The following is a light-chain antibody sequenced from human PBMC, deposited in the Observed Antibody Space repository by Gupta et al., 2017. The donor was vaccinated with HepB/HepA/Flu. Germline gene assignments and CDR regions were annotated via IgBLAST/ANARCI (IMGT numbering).Light chain of an antibody. Sequence: IVITQSADCLPVSLGERASNNCTSSQSVLYTNNKDFLAWYQQKPGHPPKLLIPWASTREAGVPDRFSGSGSGTDFTLIISSLQAEDVAFYYCQQYYDTPITFGQGTRLEIK. CDR3: QQYYDTPIT. J-gene: IGKJ5*01. V-gene: IGKV4-1*01. CDR2: WAS. CDR1: QSVLYTNNKDF.